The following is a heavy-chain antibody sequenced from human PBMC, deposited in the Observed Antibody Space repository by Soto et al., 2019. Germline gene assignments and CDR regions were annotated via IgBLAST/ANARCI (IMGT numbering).Heavy chain of an antibody. CDR3: ARRVGAITYYFDY. J-gene: IGHJ4*02. CDR2: ISYDGSNK. Sequence: QVQLVESGGGVVQPGRSLRLSCAASGFTFSSYAMHWVRQAPGKGLEWVAVISYDGSNKYYADSVKGRFTISRDNSKNTLYLQMKSLRAEDTAVYYCARRVGAITYYFDYWGQGTLVTVSS. CDR1: GFTFSSYA. D-gene: IGHD1-26*01. V-gene: IGHV3-30-3*01.